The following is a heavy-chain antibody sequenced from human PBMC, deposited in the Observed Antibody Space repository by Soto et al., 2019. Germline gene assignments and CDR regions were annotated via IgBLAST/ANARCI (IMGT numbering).Heavy chain of an antibody. D-gene: IGHD3-16*01. Sequence: GESLKISCKGSGYSFTSDWIAWVRQVPGKGLEYMGIIYPGDSDTRYSPSFQGQVTISADKSTSTAYIQWSSLKASDTAIYYCARRATYYHYFDFWGQGTLVTVSS. CDR2: IYPGDSDT. CDR3: ARRATYYHYFDF. CDR1: GYSFTSDW. V-gene: IGHV5-51*01. J-gene: IGHJ4*02.